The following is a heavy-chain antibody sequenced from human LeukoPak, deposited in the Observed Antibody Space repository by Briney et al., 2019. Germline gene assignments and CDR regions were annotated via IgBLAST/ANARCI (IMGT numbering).Heavy chain of an antibody. CDR2: INPNNGDT. V-gene: IGHV1-2*02. D-gene: IGHD3-3*01. J-gene: IGHJ4*02. CDR1: GYTFSSGYY. CDR3: ARGAYYNFWSGFYYSPHFDY. Sequence: GASVTVSCKASGYTFSSGYYLHWVRQAPGQGLEWMGWINPNNGDTNYAQKFQGRVTMTRDTSISTAYMELSRLRSDDAAVYFCARGAYYNFWSGFYYSPHFDYWGQGTLVTVSS.